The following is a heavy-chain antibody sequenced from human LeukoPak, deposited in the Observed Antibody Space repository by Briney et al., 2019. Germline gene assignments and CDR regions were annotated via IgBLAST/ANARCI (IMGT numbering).Heavy chain of an antibody. J-gene: IGHJ4*02. CDR2: IIPLFGIA. CDR1: GGTFSSSA. CDR3: ARVEGLGATTVGFDY. V-gene: IGHV1-69*04. D-gene: IGHD1-26*01. Sequence: GASVKVSCKASGGTFSSSAISWVRQAPGQGLEWMGRIIPLFGIANYAQKFRGRVTITADKSTSTAYMELSSLRSEDTAVYYCARVEGLGATTVGFDYWGQGTLVTVPS.